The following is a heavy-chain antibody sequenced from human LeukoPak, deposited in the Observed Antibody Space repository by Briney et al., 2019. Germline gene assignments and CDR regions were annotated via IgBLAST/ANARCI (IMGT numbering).Heavy chain of an antibody. J-gene: IGHJ4*02. CDR2: IYYRGST. CDR3: ARSRGDSTGWYTFDY. CDR1: GDSILTRTYY. V-gene: IGHV4-61*05. D-gene: IGHD6-19*01. Sequence: PSETLSLTCTVSGDSILTRTYYWGWIRQPPGKGLEWIGYIYYRGSTNYNPSLKSRVTISLDTSNNQFSLKLTSVTAADTAVYYCARSRGDSTGWYTFDYWGQGTLVTVSS.